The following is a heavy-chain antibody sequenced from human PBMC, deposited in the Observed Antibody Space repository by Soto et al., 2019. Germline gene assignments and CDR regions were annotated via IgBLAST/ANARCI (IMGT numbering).Heavy chain of an antibody. CDR3: ARRGYYYDSSGYYYFDY. CDR2: IYPGDSDT. J-gene: IGHJ4*02. CDR1: GYSFTSYW. V-gene: IGHV5-51*01. D-gene: IGHD3-22*01. Sequence: GESLKISCKGSGYSFTSYWIGWVRQMPGKGLEWMGIIYPGDSDTRYSPSFQGQVTISADKSISTAYLQWSSRKASDTAMDYCARRGYYYDSSGYYYFDYWGQGTLVTVSS.